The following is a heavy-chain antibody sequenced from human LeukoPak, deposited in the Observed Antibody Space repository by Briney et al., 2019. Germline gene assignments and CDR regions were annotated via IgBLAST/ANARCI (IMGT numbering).Heavy chain of an antibody. CDR2: ISAYNGNT. Sequence: GASVKVSCKASGYTFTGYYMHWVRQAPGQGLEWMGWISAYNGNTNYAQKLQGRVTMTTDTSTSTAYMELRSLRSDDTAVYYCARDLSDYVWGSYRYQNFDYWGQGTLVTVSS. CDR1: GYTFTGYY. V-gene: IGHV1-18*04. CDR3: ARDLSDYVWGSYRYQNFDY. D-gene: IGHD3-16*02. J-gene: IGHJ4*02.